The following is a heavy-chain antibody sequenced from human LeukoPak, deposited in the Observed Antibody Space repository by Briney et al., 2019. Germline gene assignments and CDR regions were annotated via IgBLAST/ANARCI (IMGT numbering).Heavy chain of an antibody. J-gene: IGHJ4*02. Sequence: GGSLRLSCAASGFTFSNYAMTWVRQAPGKGLEWVSAISGSGGTTNYADSVKGRFTISRDNSKNTLYLHMNSLRAEDTAVYYCARWFGDNWGQGTLVTVSS. CDR1: GFTFSNYA. CDR3: ARWFGDN. D-gene: IGHD3-10*01. V-gene: IGHV3-23*01. CDR2: ISGSGGTT.